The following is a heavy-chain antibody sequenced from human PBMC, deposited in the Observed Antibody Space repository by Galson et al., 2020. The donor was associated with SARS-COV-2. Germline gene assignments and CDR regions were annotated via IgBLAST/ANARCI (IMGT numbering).Heavy chain of an antibody. CDR2: TSAYNGHT. CDR1: GYTFSNYG. V-gene: IGHV1-18*01. CDR3: SRDRRDILTGYSIEF. Sequence: ASVKVSCKASGYTFSNYGITWVRLAPGQGLEWMGWTSAYNGHTNYAQKFQDRVTMTTDTSTNTAYMELRGLRSDDTAVYYCSRDRRDILTGYSIEFWGQGTLFTVSS. D-gene: IGHD3-9*01. J-gene: IGHJ4*02.